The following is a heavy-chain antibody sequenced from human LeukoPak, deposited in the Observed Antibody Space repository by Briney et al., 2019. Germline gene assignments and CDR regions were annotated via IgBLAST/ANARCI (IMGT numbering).Heavy chain of an antibody. D-gene: IGHD3-9*01. Sequence: ASVTVSFKASGYTFTVYYMHWVRQAPGQGLEGMGWINPNSGGTNYAQKFQGRVTMTRDTSISTAYMELSRLRSDDTAVYYCARDGLSRYDILTGRNWFDTWGQGTLVTVSS. J-gene: IGHJ5*02. V-gene: IGHV1-2*02. CDR1: GYTFTVYY. CDR2: INPNSGGT. CDR3: ARDGLSRYDILTGRNWFDT.